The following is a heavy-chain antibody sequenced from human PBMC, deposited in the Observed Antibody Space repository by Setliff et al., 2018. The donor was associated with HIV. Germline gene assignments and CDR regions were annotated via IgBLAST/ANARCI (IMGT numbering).Heavy chain of an antibody. Sequence: ASVKVSCKTSGYTFTSYDISWVRQATGHGLEWMGWMNPNSGNTGYAQKFQGRVTMTRNTSTSTVYMELRNLRSDDTAVYFCARGGPARVALLYWFDPWGQGTLVTVSS. V-gene: IGHV1-8*01. D-gene: IGHD2-21*01. J-gene: IGHJ5*02. CDR3: ARGGPARVALLYWFDP. CDR2: MNPNSGNT. CDR1: GYTFTSYD.